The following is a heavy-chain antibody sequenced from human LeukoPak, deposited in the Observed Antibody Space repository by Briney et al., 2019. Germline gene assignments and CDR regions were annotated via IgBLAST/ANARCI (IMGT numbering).Heavy chain of an antibody. CDR2: IYYSGST. J-gene: IGHJ4*02. D-gene: IGHD1-7*01. CDR3: ARDQAGTTDY. Sequence: PSETLSLTCTVSGGSISSYYWSWIRQPPGKGLEWIGYIYYSGSTNYNPSLKSRVTISVDTSKNQFSLKLSSVTAADTVVYYCARDQAGTTDYWGQGTLVTVSS. CDR1: GGSISSYY. V-gene: IGHV4-59*01.